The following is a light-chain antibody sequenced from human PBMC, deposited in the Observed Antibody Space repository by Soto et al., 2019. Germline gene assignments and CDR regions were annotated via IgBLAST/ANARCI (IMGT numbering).Light chain of an antibody. J-gene: IGKJ4*01. Sequence: DIQMTQSPSSLSASVGDRVTITCRASQDISNFLNWYQQKPGKAPQLLINDASNLETGVPSRFSGSGSETDFTFTISSLQPEDIATYYCQQYVDLPLTFGGGTEVKIK. CDR2: DAS. V-gene: IGKV1-33*01. CDR1: QDISNF. CDR3: QQYVDLPLT.